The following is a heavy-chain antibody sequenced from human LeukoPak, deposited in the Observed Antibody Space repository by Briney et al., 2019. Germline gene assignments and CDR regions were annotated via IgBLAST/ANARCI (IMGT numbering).Heavy chain of an antibody. D-gene: IGHD3-3*01. CDR2: INPNSGGR. J-gene: IGHJ6*03. CDR1: GGTFTSYT. V-gene: IGHV1-18*01. Sequence: ASVKVSCKASGGTFTSYTISWVRQAHGQGHEWMGGINPNSGGRNYEQKHQGRGSMTTDTATSTAYMEVRRLRSEDAAVDYCASAVYDFWSGYYYYYYYMDVWGKGTTVTVSS. CDR3: ASAVYDFWSGYYYYYYYMDV.